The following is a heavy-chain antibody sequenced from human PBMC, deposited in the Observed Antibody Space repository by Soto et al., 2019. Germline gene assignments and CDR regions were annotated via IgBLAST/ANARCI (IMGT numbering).Heavy chain of an antibody. CDR3: ARDPAADGFDY. CDR2: IIPILGIA. D-gene: IGHD6-13*01. Sequence: SVKVSCKASGGTFSSYTISWVRQAPGQGLEWMGRIIPILGIANYAQKFQGRVTITADKSTGTAYMELSSLRSEDTAVYYCARDPAADGFDYWGQGTLVTVSS. V-gene: IGHV1-69*04. CDR1: GGTFSSYT. J-gene: IGHJ4*02.